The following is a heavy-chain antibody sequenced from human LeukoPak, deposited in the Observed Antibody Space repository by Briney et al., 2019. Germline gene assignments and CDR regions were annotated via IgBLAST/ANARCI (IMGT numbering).Heavy chain of an antibody. CDR1: GFTFNTYS. V-gene: IGHV3-48*02. J-gene: IGHJ4*02. D-gene: IGHD3-10*01. CDR3: ARENWFKFDY. Sequence: GGSLRLSCAASGFTFNTYSMTWVRQAPGKGLEWLSYISSSSDAIWYADSVKGRFTVSRDNAKNSLYLHMNSLRDEDTAVYYCARENWFKFDYWGQGSLVAVSS. CDR2: ISSSSDAI.